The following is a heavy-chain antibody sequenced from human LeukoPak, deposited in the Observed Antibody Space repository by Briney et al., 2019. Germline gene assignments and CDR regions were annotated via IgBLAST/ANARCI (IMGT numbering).Heavy chain of an antibody. Sequence: SVKVSCKASGGTFSSYAISWVRQAPGQGLEWMGGIIPIFGTANYAQKFQGRVTITADESTSTAYMELSSLRSEDTAVYYCARSVPYQLLLGSFDYWGQGTLVTVSS. CDR1: GGTFSSYA. D-gene: IGHD2-2*01. J-gene: IGHJ4*02. CDR2: IIPIFGTA. CDR3: ARSVPYQLLLGSFDY. V-gene: IGHV1-69*13.